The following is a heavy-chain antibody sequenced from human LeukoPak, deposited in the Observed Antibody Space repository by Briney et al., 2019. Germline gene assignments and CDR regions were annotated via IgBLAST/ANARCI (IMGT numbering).Heavy chain of an antibody. CDR1: GGSISTYL. D-gene: IGHD3-22*01. CDR2: ISDSGST. J-gene: IGHJ4*02. Sequence: SETLSLTCTVSGGSISTYLWGWIRQPPRKGLEWIGYISDSGSTNCNPSLKSRVTISVDTSRNQFSLNLNSVTAADTAVYYCASYYDASSTFDYWGQGTLVTVSS. V-gene: IGHV4-59*01. CDR3: ASYYDASSTFDY.